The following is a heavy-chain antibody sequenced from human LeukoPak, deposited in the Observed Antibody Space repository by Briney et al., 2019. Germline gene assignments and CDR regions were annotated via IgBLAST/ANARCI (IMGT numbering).Heavy chain of an antibody. J-gene: IGHJ4*02. V-gene: IGHV4-39*07. CDR2: IYYTGNT. D-gene: IGHD2/OR15-2a*01. Sequence: SETLSLTCAVSGGSISSSAYYWGWIRQPPGKGLEWIGSIYYTGNTYYNPSLKSRVTISVDTSENQFSLRLISVTAADTAVYYCARVFRGVSYSNDFDHWGQGTLVTVSS. CDR1: GGSISSSAYY. CDR3: ARVFRGVSYSNDFDH.